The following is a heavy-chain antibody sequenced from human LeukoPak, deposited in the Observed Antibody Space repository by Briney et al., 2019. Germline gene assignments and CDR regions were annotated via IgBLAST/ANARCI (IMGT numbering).Heavy chain of an antibody. D-gene: IGHD3-22*01. J-gene: IGHJ4*02. V-gene: IGHV3-11*05. CDR3: ARGGVDSSGYRFDY. CDR1: GFTFSDYY. CDR2: ISSSSSYT. Sequence: GGSLRLSCAASGFTFSDYYMSWIRQAPGKGLEWVSYISSSSSYTNYADSVKGRFTISRDNAKNSLYLQMNSLRAEDTAVYYCARGGVDSSGYRFDYGGQGTLVTVSS.